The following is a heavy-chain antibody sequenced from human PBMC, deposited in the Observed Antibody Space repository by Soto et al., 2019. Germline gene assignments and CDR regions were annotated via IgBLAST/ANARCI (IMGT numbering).Heavy chain of an antibody. CDR3: TRDLTEYSTSSPAFDI. Sequence: GGSLRLSCASSGFTFSNYGMHWVRQAPGKGLEWVGVILLDGRSQNYADSVKGRFTISRDNAKNTLFLQMNSLRAEDTAVYFCTRDLTEYSTSSPAFDISGQGTKVTVSS. CDR2: ILLDGRSQ. CDR1: GFTFSNYG. J-gene: IGHJ3*02. D-gene: IGHD6-6*01. V-gene: IGHV3-33*05.